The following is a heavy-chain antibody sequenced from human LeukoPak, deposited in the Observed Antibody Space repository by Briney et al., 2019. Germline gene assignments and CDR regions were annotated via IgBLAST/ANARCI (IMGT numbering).Heavy chain of an antibody. CDR2: IYYSGST. CDR1: GGSISSSSYY. V-gene: IGHV4-39*07. CDR3: ASRKLGNDY. D-gene: IGHD7-27*01. J-gene: IGHJ4*02. Sequence: PSETLSLTCTGSGGSISSSSYYWGWIRQPPGKGLEWIGNIYYSGSTYYNPSLKSRVIISVDTSKNQFSLKLSSVTAADTAVYYCASRKLGNDYWGQGTLVTVSS.